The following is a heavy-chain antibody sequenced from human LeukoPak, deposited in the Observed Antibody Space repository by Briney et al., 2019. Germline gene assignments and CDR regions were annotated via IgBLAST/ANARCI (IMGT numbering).Heavy chain of an antibody. CDR2: IIPILGIA. Sequence: SVKVSCKASGGTFSSYAISWVRQAPGQGLEWMGRIIPILGIANYAQKFQGRVTITADKSTSTAYMELSSLRSEDTAVYYCRYRDYYDSSGYYDAFDIWGQGTMVTVSS. V-gene: IGHV1-69*04. CDR3: RYRDYYDSSGYYDAFDI. CDR1: GGTFSSYA. D-gene: IGHD3-22*01. J-gene: IGHJ3*02.